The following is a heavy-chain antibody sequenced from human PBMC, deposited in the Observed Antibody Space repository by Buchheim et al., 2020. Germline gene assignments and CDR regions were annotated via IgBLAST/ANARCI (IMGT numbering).Heavy chain of an antibody. V-gene: IGHV1-46*03. CDR1: GYTFTTYY. J-gene: IGHJ4*02. CDR3: ASQPYGYSPIRAFDY. D-gene: IGHD5-18*01. Sequence: QAQLVQSGAEVTKPGASVKVSCKASGYTFTTYYIHWVRQAPGQGLEWMGIINPNSGSPSYAQKFQGRVTMTRDTSTRTVYMELRSLRFEDTAVFYCASQPYGYSPIRAFDYWGQGTL. CDR2: INPNSGSP.